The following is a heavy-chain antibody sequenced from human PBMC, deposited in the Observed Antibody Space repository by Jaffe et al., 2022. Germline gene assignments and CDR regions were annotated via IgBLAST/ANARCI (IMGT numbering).Heavy chain of an antibody. J-gene: IGHJ5*02. CDR2: INPSGGST. V-gene: IGHV1-46*01. D-gene: IGHD3-10*01. CDR1: GYTFTSYY. Sequence: QVQLVQSGAEVKKPGASVKVSCKASGYTFTSYYMHWVRQAPGQGLEWMGIINPSGGSTSYAQKFQGRVTMTRDTSTSTVYMELSSLRSEDTAVYYCARDGAGGWSGAMVRGKRGNWFDPWGQGTLVTVSS. CDR3: ARDGAGGWSGAMVRGKRGNWFDP.